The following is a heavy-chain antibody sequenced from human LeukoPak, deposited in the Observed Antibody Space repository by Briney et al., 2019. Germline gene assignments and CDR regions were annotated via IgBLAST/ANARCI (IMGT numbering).Heavy chain of an antibody. CDR2: INPSGGST. CDR3: ARVLVTMIVVN. D-gene: IGHD3-22*01. CDR1: GYTFTSYY. V-gene: IGHV1-46*01. Sequence: ASVKVSCKASGYTFTSYYMHWVRQAPGQGLEWMGIINPSGGSTSYAQKFQGRVTMTRDTSTSTVYMELRSLRSDDTAVYYCARVLVTMIVVNWGQGTLVTVSS. J-gene: IGHJ4*02.